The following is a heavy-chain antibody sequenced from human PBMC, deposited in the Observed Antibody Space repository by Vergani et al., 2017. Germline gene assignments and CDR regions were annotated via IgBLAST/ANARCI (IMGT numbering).Heavy chain of an antibody. Sequence: QVQLVESGGGVVQPGRSLRLSRAASGFTFSSYGMHWVRQAPGKGLEWVAVISYDGSNKYYADSVKGRFTISRDNSKNTLYLQMNSLRAEDTAVYYCAKEIFGVVPLGAFDIWGQGTMVTVSS. J-gene: IGHJ3*02. CDR1: GFTFSSYG. V-gene: IGHV3-30*18. CDR2: ISYDGSNK. CDR3: AKEIFGVVPLGAFDI. D-gene: IGHD3-3*01.